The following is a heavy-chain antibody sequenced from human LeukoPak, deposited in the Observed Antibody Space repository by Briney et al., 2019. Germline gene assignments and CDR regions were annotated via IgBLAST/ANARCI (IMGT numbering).Heavy chain of an antibody. J-gene: IGHJ4*02. CDR3: ARIEGSTFDY. CDR1: GYTFTSYW. V-gene: IGHV5-51*01. CDR2: IYPGDSES. Sequence: AGESLKISCKGSGYTFTSYWIGWVRQMPGKGLEWVGIIYPGDSESKYNPSLQGRVTISADKSISTAYLQWSSLKASDTAIYYCARIEGSTFDYWGQGTLVTVSS.